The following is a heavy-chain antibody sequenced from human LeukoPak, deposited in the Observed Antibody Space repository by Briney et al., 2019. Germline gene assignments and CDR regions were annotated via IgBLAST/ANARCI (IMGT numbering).Heavy chain of an antibody. CDR3: ARVRKSGSYGYYYYYMDV. CDR1: GGSISSGGYS. J-gene: IGHJ6*03. D-gene: IGHD1-26*01. V-gene: IGHV4-61*08. Sequence: PSETLSLTCTVSGGSISSGGYSWSWIRQPPGKGLEWIGYIYYSGSTNYNPSLKSRVTISVDTSKNQFSLKLSSVTAADTAVYYCARVRKSGSYGYYYYYMDVWGKGTTVTVSS. CDR2: IYYSGST.